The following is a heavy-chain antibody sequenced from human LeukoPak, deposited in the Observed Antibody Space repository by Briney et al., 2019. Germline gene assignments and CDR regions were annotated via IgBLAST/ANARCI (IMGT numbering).Heavy chain of an antibody. Sequence: PSETLSLTCTVSGGSISTYYWSWIRQPPGKGLEWIGYIFYSGSTEYSPSLKSRVTISVATSKNQFSLKLSSVTAADTAVYYCARHYYTDPFDYWGQGTLVTVSS. CDR3: ARHYYTDPFDY. V-gene: IGHV4-59*08. CDR1: GGSISTYY. J-gene: IGHJ4*02. D-gene: IGHD3-22*01. CDR2: IFYSGST.